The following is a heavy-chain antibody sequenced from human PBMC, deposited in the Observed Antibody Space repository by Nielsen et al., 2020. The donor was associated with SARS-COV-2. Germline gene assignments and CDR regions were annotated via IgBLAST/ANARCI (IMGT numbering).Heavy chain of an antibody. J-gene: IGHJ4*02. D-gene: IGHD1-26*01. Sequence: GESLKISCAASGFTFDDYGMSWVRQAPGKGLEWVSGINWNGGSTGYADSVKGRFTISRDNAKNSLYLQMNSLRAEDTALYYCAKDIGYSGSYYFAYWGQGTLVTVSS. CDR2: INWNGGST. CDR3: AKDIGYSGSYYFAY. V-gene: IGHV3-20*04. CDR1: GFTFDDYG.